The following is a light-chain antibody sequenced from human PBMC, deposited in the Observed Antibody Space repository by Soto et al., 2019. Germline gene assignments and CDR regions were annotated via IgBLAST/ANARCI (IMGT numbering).Light chain of an antibody. V-gene: IGKV3-20*01. CDR3: QQYGSSPTRT. Sequence: IVLTQSPGTRSLSPGERATLSCRASQSVSSSYLAWYQQKPGQAPRLLIYGASTRATGVPDRFSGSGSGTDFTLTISRLEPADFAVYYGQQYGSSPTRTFGQGTKVDIK. CDR1: QSVSSSY. CDR2: GAS. J-gene: IGKJ1*01.